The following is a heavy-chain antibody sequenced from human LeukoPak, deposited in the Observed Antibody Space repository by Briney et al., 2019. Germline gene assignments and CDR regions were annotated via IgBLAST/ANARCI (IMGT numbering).Heavy chain of an antibody. CDR1: GYTFTGYY. Sequence: ASVKVSCKASGYTFTGYYMHWVRQAPGQGLEWMGWINPNSGGTNYAQKLQGRVTMTTDTSTSTAYMELRSLRSDDTAVYYCARGVGIAAAGTVDYWGQGTLVTVSS. V-gene: IGHV1-2*02. CDR3: ARGVGIAAAGTVDY. CDR2: INPNSGGT. J-gene: IGHJ4*02. D-gene: IGHD6-13*01.